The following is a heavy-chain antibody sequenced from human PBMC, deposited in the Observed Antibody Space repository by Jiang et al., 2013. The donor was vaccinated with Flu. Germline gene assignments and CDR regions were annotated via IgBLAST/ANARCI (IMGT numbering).Heavy chain of an antibody. V-gene: IGHV4-34*01. CDR1: GGSFSGYY. J-gene: IGHJ4*02. Sequence: GLLKPSETLSLTCAVYGGSFSGYYWSWIRQPPGKGLEWIGEINHSGSTNYNPSLKSRVTISVDTSKNQFSLKLSSVTAADTAVYYCARALESSSWYDYWGQGTLVTVSS. D-gene: IGHD6-13*01. CDR2: INHSGST. CDR3: ARALESSSWYDY.